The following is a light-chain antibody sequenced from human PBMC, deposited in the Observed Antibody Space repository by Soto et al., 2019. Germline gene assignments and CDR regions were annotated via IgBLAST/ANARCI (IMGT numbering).Light chain of an antibody. CDR1: QSISRW. J-gene: IGKJ5*01. Sequence: DIKMSLSPSTLSANVGDTVTITCRASQSISRWLAWYQQKPGKAPKILISDASILENGVPSRFSGTGSGTEFTLTISNLQPDDFATYFCQQYNSFSLITFGQRRLPEVK. V-gene: IGKV1-5*01. CDR2: DAS. CDR3: QQYNSFSLIT.